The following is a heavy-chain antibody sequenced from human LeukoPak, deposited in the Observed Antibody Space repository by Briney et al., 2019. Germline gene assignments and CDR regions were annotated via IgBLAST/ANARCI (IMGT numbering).Heavy chain of an antibody. J-gene: IGHJ4*02. Sequence: GGSLRLSCAASGFSFSGSAIHWVRPASGTGLEWVGRIRIKAKDYATAYAASVKGRFTVSRDDSKNTAYLQMNSLRPEDTAVYYCTRLMESTTVTTSLDFWGQGTLVTVSS. CDR3: TRLMESTTVTTSLDF. CDR2: IRIKAKDYAT. D-gene: IGHD4-17*01. V-gene: IGHV3-73*01. CDR1: GFSFSGSA.